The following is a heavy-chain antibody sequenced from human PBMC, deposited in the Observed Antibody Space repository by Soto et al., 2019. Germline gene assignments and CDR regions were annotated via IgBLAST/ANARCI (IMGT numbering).Heavy chain of an antibody. J-gene: IGHJ4*02. CDR1: GFTFSSYS. CDR2: ISSSSSTI. D-gene: IGHD5-12*01. Sequence: GGSLRLSCAASGFTFSSYSMNWVRQAPGKGLEWVSYISSSSSTIYYADSVKGRFTISRDNAKNSLYLQMNSLRAEDTAVYYCATRSRGYSGYVKYWGKGTVVTVSS. CDR3: ATRSRGYSGYVKY. V-gene: IGHV3-48*01.